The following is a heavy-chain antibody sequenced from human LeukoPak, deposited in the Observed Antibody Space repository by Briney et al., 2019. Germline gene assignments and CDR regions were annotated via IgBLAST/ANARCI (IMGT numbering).Heavy chain of an antibody. CDR3: ARAEEVARGAFDI. CDR2: IIPIFGTA. J-gene: IGHJ3*02. V-gene: IGHV1-69*13. D-gene: IGHD5-12*01. Sequence: SVKVSCKASGGTFSSYAISWVRQAPGQGLEWMGGIIPIFGTANYAQKFQGRVTITADESTSTAYMELRSLRSDDTAVYYCARAEEVARGAFDIWGQGTMVTVSS. CDR1: GGTFSSYA.